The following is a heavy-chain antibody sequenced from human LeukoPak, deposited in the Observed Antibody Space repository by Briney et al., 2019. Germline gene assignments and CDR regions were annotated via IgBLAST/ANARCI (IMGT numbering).Heavy chain of an antibody. CDR2: ISAYNGNT. J-gene: IGHJ4*02. Sequence: ASVKVSCKASGYTFTSYGISWVRQAPGQGLEWMRWISAYNGNTNYAQKLQGRVTMTTDTSTSTAYMELRSLRSDDTAVYYCARRSQRFLEWLPHFDYWGQGTLVTVSS. V-gene: IGHV1-18*01. D-gene: IGHD3-3*01. CDR3: ARRSQRFLEWLPHFDY. CDR1: GYTFTSYG.